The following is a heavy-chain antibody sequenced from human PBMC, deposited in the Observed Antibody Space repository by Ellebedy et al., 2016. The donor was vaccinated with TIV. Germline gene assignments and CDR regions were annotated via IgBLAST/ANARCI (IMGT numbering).Heavy chain of an antibody. D-gene: IGHD2-8*02. CDR3: AKWLRDTGFDY. J-gene: IGHJ4*02. Sequence: GESLKISXAASGFTFSNHAMNWVRQAPGKGLEWVSSISSSGTYIYDTDSVKGRFTISRDNSKDTLYLRMNSLRAEDTAVYYCAKWLRDTGFDYWGQGTLVTVSS. CDR2: ISSSGTYI. CDR1: GFTFSNHA. V-gene: IGHV3-23*01.